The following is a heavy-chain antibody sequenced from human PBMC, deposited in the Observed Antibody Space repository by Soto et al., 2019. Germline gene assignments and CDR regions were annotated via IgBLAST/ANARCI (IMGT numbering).Heavy chain of an antibody. D-gene: IGHD6-13*01. V-gene: IGHV4-61*01. CDR2: VYYTVST. Sequence: QVQLQESGPGLVKPSETLSLTCTVSGASVTIGTNYWTWIRQPPGKGPEWLGYVYYTVSTNYNPSLKGRGTISLHTSKTQFSLRLSSVTAAETAVYYCAKGDRDRSWASMSVWGHGTLVTVSS. CDR3: AKGDRDRSWASMSV. J-gene: IGHJ4*01. CDR1: GASVTIGTNY.